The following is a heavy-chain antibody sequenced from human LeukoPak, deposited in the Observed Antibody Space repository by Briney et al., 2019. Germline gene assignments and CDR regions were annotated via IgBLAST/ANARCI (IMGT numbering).Heavy chain of an antibody. Sequence: SETLSLTCAVYGGSFSGYYWSWIRQPPGKGLEWIGEINHSGSTNYNPSLKSRVTISVDTSKNQFSLKLSSVTAADTAVYYCARVVSRSSYMDYWGQGTLVTVSS. CDR1: GGSFSGYY. D-gene: IGHD5-18*01. J-gene: IGHJ4*02. V-gene: IGHV4-34*01. CDR3: ARVVSRSSYMDY. CDR2: INHSGST.